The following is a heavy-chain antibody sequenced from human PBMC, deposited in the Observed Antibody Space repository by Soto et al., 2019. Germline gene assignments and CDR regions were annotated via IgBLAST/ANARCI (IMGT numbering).Heavy chain of an antibody. CDR1: GFTFSSYG. V-gene: IGHV3-30*18. Sequence: GGSLRLSCAASGFTFSSYGMHGVRQAPGKGLEWVAVISYDGSNKYYADSVKGRFTISRDNSKNTLYLQMNSLRAEDTAVYYCPKGAVGRLRVIRGMEVWGQGTTVTVS. CDR3: PKGAVGRLRVIRGMEV. CDR2: ISYDGSNK. D-gene: IGHD2-21*01. J-gene: IGHJ6*02.